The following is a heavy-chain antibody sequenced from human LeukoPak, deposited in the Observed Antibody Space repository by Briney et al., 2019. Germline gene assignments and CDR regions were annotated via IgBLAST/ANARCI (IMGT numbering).Heavy chain of an antibody. D-gene: IGHD5-24*01. J-gene: IGHJ4*02. CDR2: INSNSDTV. V-gene: IGHV3-48*01. CDR1: GFTFRTYG. CDR3: AKDGLVEMATND. Sequence: TGGSLRLSCAASGFTFRTYGMSWVRQAPGKGLEWISYINSNSDTVHYSNSVEGRFTISRDNSKNTLYLQMNSLRAEDTAVYYCAKDGLVEMATNDWGQGTLVTVSS.